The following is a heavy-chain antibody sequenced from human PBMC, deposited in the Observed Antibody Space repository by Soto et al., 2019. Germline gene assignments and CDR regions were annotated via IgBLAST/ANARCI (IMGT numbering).Heavy chain of an antibody. J-gene: IGHJ6*02. V-gene: IGHV1-18*01. Sequence: RLEWMGRIIAYNGNTNYAQKLQGGVTMTTDTSTSTAYMELRSLRSDDTAVYYCARDGSESTPAFYYGMDVWGRGTTVTVSS. CDR3: ARDGSESTPAFYYGMDV. CDR2: IIAYNGNT. D-gene: IGHD1-1*01.